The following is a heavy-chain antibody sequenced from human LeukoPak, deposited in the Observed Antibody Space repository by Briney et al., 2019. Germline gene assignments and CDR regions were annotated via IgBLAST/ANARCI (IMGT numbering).Heavy chain of an antibody. CDR2: IKKDGSEK. D-gene: IGHD3-10*01. CDR3: LQYDSGST. Sequence: GGSLRLSCAASGFSFSNYWMSWVRQAPGKGLEWVANIKKDGSEKYYVDSVKGRFTVSRDNAKNSLYLQMNSLRVEDTAVYYCLQYDSGSTWGQGTLVTVSS. V-gene: IGHV3-7*01. J-gene: IGHJ5*02. CDR1: GFSFSNYW.